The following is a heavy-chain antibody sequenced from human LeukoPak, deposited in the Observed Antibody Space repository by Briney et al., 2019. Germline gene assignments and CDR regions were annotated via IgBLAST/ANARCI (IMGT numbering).Heavy chain of an antibody. CDR3: ASYYDILTGKGAFDI. V-gene: IGHV3-48*04. CDR1: GFTFSSYS. Sequence: PGGSLRLSCAASGFTFSSYSMNWVRQAPGKGLEWVSYISSSSSTIYYADSVKGRFTISRDNAKNSLYLQMNSLRAEDTAVYYCASYYDILTGKGAFDIWGQGTMVTVSS. D-gene: IGHD3-9*01. CDR2: ISSSSSTI. J-gene: IGHJ3*02.